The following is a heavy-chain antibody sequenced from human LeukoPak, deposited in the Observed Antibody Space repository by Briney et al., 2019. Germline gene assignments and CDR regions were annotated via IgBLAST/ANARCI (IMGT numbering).Heavy chain of an antibody. V-gene: IGHV1-2*06. J-gene: IGHJ4*02. CDR1: GYTFTGYY. CDR2: INPNSGGT. CDR3: ARAYRSGDRTPYFDY. Sequence: GASVKVSCKASGYTFTGYYMHWVRQAPGQGLEWMGRINPNSGGTNYAQKFQGRVTMTRDTSISTAYMELSRLRSDDTAVYYCARAYRSGDRTPYFDYWGQGSLVTVSS. D-gene: IGHD3-10*01.